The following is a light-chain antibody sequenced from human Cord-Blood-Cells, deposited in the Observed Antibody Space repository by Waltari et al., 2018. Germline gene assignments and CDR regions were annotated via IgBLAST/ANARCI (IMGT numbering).Light chain of an antibody. CDR1: SSNIGAGYD. Sequence: QSVLTQPPSVSGAPGQRVTISCTGSSSNIGAGYDVHWYQQLPGTAPKLPIYGNSNRPAGVPDRFSGSKSGTSASLAITGRQAEDEADYYCQSYDSSLSGVVFGGGTKLTVL. J-gene: IGLJ2*01. V-gene: IGLV1-40*01. CDR2: GNS. CDR3: QSYDSSLSGVV.